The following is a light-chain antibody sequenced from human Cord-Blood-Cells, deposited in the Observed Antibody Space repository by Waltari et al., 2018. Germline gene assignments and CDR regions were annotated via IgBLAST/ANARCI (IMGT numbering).Light chain of an antibody. CDR1: SSNIGAGYD. Sequence: QSVLTQPPSVSGAPGQRVTISCTGSSSNIGAGYDVHWYQQLPGTAPKPLIYGNSNRPSGVPDLFSGAKSGTSASLAITGLQAEDEADYYCQSYDSSLSGSVFGGGTKLTVL. CDR3: QSYDSSLSGSV. J-gene: IGLJ2*01. CDR2: GNS. V-gene: IGLV1-40*01.